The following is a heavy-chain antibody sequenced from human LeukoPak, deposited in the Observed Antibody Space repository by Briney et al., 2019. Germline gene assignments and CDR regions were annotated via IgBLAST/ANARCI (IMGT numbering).Heavy chain of an antibody. J-gene: IGHJ6*03. CDR3: ARVWYSSSWNYYYYYYMDV. D-gene: IGHD6-13*01. CDR2: MYPNSGNT. V-gene: IGHV1-8*01. CDR1: GYTFTSYD. Sequence: ASVKVSCKASGYTFTSYDINWVRQATGQGLEWMGWMYPNSGNTGYAQKFQGRVTMTRNTSISTAYMELSSLRSEDTAVYYCARVWYSSSWNYYYYYYMDVWGKGTTVTVSS.